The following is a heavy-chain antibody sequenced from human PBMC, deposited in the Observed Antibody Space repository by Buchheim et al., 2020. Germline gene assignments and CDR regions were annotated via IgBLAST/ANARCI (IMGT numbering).Heavy chain of an antibody. V-gene: IGHV3-23*01. D-gene: IGHD2-2*03. CDR2: ISGSGGST. CDR1: GFTFSSYA. CDR3: AKGAGPGYCISTSCYDPKQRGGFDY. Sequence: EVQLLESGGGLVQPGGSLRLSCAASGFTFSSYAMSWVRQAPGKGLEWVSAISGSGGSTYYADSVKGRFTISRDNSKNTLYLQMNSLRAEDTAVYYCAKGAGPGYCISTSCYDPKQRGGFDYWGQGTL. J-gene: IGHJ4*02.